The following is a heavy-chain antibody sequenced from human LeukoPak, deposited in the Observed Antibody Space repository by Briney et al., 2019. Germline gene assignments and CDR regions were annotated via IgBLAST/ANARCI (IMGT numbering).Heavy chain of an antibody. Sequence: GGSLRLSCAASGFTFSSYGMHWVRQAPGKGLEWVSSISSSSSYIYYADSVKGRFTISRDNAKNSLYLQMNSLRAEDTAVYYCAELGITMIGGVWGKGTTVTVSS. J-gene: IGHJ6*04. CDR3: AELGITMIGGV. CDR1: GFTFSSYG. CDR2: ISSSSSYI. D-gene: IGHD3-10*02. V-gene: IGHV3-21*01.